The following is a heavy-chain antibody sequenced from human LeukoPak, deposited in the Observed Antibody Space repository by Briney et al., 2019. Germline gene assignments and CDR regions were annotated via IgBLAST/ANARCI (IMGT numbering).Heavy chain of an antibody. D-gene: IGHD3-16*01. CDR2: ISYDGSNK. V-gene: IGHV3-30*18. CDR1: GFTFSSYG. J-gene: IGHJ4*02. Sequence: GRSLRLSCAASGFTFSSYGMHWVRQAPGKGLEWVAVISYDGSNKYYADSVKGRFTIPRDNSKNTLYLQMNSLRAEDTAVYYCAKVRGGVDGDYWGQGTLVTVSS. CDR3: AKVRGGVDGDY.